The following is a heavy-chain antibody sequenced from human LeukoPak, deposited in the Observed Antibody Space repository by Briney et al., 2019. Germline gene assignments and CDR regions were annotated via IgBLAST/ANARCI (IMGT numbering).Heavy chain of an antibody. CDR2: ICYRGST. J-gene: IGHJ4*02. CDR3: ARLGSCGSNCYSFDY. Sequence: SETLSLTCSVSVGSISSYYWSWIRQPPGRGLGWIGYICYRGSTSYSPSLESRVTLSVDPSTNQFSLGLPSVTASDTAVYYCARLGSCGSNCYSFDYWGQGTLVTVSS. V-gene: IGHV4-59*13. D-gene: IGHD2-21*02. CDR1: VGSISSYY.